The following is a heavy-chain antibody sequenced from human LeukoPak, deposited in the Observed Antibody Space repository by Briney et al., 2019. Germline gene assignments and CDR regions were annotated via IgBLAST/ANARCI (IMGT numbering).Heavy chain of an antibody. CDR2: IYLGGSDT. D-gene: IGHD2-15*01. J-gene: IGHJ4*02. CDR3: ARSSVDCSAGRCYQVDD. V-gene: IGHV5-51*01. CDR1: GYTFTKYG. Sequence: KGGEALKISWKGSGYTFTKYGIGLVRQMPGEGLEWGGIIYLGGSDTKYSTSFEGQVTISTDRSISTAYLRWSRVKASDTAMYYCARSSVDCSAGRCYQVDDWGQGTLVTVSS.